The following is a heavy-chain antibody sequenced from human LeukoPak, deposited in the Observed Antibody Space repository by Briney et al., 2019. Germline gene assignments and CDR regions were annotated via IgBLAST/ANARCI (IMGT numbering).Heavy chain of an antibody. CDR1: GGSISSSSYY. J-gene: IGHJ4*02. CDR3: ARVSSGGNPAPPWFDY. CDR2: ICYSGRT. Sequence: PSETLSLTCTVSGGSISSSSYYWGWIRQPPGKGLEWIASICYSGRTYYNPSLKSRVTISVDTSRNQFSLKLSSMTAADTAVYYCARVSSGGNPAPPWFDYWGQGTLVTVSS. D-gene: IGHD4-23*01. V-gene: IGHV4-39*07.